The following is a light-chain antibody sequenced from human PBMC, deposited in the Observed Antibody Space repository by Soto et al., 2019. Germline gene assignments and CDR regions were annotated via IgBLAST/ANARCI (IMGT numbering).Light chain of an antibody. V-gene: IGKV3-20*01. J-gene: IGKJ1*01. CDR3: HQYGDSLWT. CDR1: QSVSSTY. CDR2: GAS. Sequence: EIVMTQSPATLSVSPCARATLSCRASQSVSSTYLAWYQQKPGQAPRLLIYGASSRATGIPDRFSGSGSGTDFTLTISRLEPEDFAVYYCHQYGDSLWTFGQGTKVDIK.